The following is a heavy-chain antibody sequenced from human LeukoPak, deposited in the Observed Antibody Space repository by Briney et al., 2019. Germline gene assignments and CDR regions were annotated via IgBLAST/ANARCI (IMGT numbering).Heavy chain of an antibody. Sequence: ASVKVSCKASGYTFTSYGISWVRQAPGQGLEWMGWISAYNGNTNYAQKLQGRVTMTTDTSTSTAYMELRSLRSEDTAVYYCARDGYSSSWGNWFDPWGQGTLVTVSS. CDR3: ARDGYSSSWGNWFDP. V-gene: IGHV1-18*01. CDR1: GYTFTSYG. CDR2: ISAYNGNT. D-gene: IGHD6-13*01. J-gene: IGHJ5*02.